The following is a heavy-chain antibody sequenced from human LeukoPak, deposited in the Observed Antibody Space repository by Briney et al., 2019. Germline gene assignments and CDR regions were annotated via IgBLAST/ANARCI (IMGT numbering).Heavy chain of an antibody. Sequence: PSETLSLTCAVYGGSFSGYYWSWIRQPPGKGLEWIGEINHSGSTNYNPSLKSRLTISVDTSKNQFSLKLSSVTAADSAIYYCARKSARGGDFDYWGQGTLVTVSS. CDR2: INHSGST. V-gene: IGHV4-34*01. J-gene: IGHJ4*02. CDR3: ARKSARGGDFDY. D-gene: IGHD3-10*01. CDR1: GGSFSGYY.